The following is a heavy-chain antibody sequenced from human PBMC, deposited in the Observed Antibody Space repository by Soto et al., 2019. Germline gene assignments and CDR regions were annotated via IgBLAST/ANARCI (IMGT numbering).Heavy chain of an antibody. Sequence: QVKLVQSGAEVKKPGASVKVSCRASGYTFTNYGFTWVRQAPGQGLEWLGWISAYNGNANYGQNFQGRVTMTTDTATSTAHMELRSLRYDDTAIYYCARGSRFDWFDPWGQGTLVTVSS. J-gene: IGHJ5*02. CDR3: ARGSRFDWFDP. D-gene: IGHD3-3*01. V-gene: IGHV1-18*04. CDR2: ISAYNGNA. CDR1: GYTFTNYG.